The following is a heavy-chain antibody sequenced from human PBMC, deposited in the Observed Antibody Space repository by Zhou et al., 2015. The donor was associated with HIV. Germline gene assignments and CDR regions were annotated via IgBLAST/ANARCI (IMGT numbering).Heavy chain of an antibody. D-gene: IGHD3-22*01. CDR2: IIPIFGTA. Sequence: QVQLVQSGAEVKKPGSSVKVSCKASGGTFSSYAISWVRQAPGQGLEWMGGIIPIFGTANYAQKFQGRVTITADKSTSTAYMELSSLRSEDTAVYYCARDKTPTFSYYDSSGNYWYFDLWGRGTLVTVSS. CDR3: ARDKTPTFSYYDSSGNYWYFDL. V-gene: IGHV1-69*06. J-gene: IGHJ2*01. CDR1: GGTFSSYA.